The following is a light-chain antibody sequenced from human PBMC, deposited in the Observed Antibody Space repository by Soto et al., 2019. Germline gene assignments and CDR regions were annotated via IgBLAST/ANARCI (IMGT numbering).Light chain of an antibody. J-gene: IGKJ2*01. CDR3: QQYNSYSRT. V-gene: IGKV1-5*03. Sequence: DIQMTQSPSTLSGSVGDRVTITCRAGQSISSWLAWYQQKPGKAPKLLIYKASSLESGVPSRFSGSGSGTEFTLTISSLQPDDFAAYYCQQYNSYSRTFGQGTKLEIK. CDR2: KAS. CDR1: QSISSW.